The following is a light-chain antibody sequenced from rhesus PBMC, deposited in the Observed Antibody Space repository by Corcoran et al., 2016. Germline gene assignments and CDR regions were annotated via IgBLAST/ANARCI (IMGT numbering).Light chain of an antibody. CDR3: QQFSGNPFT. J-gene: IGKJ3*01. CDR2: AAS. V-gene: IGKV1S17*01. CDR1: QNIYNN. Sequence: DIQMTQSPSALSASVGDRVSISCRASQNIYNNVAWYQQKPGKAPKLLIYAASSLQSGIPSRFSGSGSGTDFTLTISSLQPEDTAAYYCQQFSGNPFTFGPGTKLDFK.